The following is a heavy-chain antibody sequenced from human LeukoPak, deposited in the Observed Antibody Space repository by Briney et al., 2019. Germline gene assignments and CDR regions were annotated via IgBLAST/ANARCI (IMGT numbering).Heavy chain of an antibody. V-gene: IGHV3-74*01. CDR3: AKSYGDWAFRDYYYMDV. Sequence: GGSLRLSCAASGFTFSSYWMHWVRQAPGKGLVWVSRINSDGSSTNYADSVKGRFTIYRDNGKNKLYLKMNRLRAEDTAVYYCAKSYGDWAFRDYYYMDVWGKGTTVTISS. D-gene: IGHD4-17*01. CDR1: GFTFSSYW. CDR2: INSDGSST. J-gene: IGHJ6*03.